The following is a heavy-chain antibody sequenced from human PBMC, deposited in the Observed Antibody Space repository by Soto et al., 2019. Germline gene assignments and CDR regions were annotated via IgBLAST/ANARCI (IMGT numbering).Heavy chain of an antibody. D-gene: IGHD5-12*01. CDR1: GYTFTSYA. Sequence: ASVKVSSKASGYTFTSYAISWLRQAPGQGLEWMGWISAYNGNTNYAQKLQGRVTMTTDTSTSTAYMELRSLRSDDTAVYYCARGPQAKYYFDYWGQGTLVNVSS. J-gene: IGHJ4*02. CDR2: ISAYNGNT. V-gene: IGHV1-18*01. CDR3: ARGPQAKYYFDY.